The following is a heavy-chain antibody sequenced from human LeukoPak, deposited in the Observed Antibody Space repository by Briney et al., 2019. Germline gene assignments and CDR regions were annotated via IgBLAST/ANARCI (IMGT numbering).Heavy chain of an antibody. CDR2: ISAYNGNT. J-gene: IGHJ4*02. Sequence: ASVKVSCKASGYTFTSYGISWVRQAPGQGLAWMGWISAYNGNTNYAQKLQGRVTMTTDTSTSTAYMELRSLRSDDTAVYYCARDREPYSSSWYDYWGQGTLVTVSS. D-gene: IGHD6-13*01. CDR3: ARDREPYSSSWYDY. V-gene: IGHV1-18*01. CDR1: GYTFTSYG.